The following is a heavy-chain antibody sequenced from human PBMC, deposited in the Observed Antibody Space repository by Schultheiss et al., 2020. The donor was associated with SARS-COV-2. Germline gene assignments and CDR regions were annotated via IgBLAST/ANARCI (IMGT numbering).Heavy chain of an antibody. Sequence: TLSLTCTVSGGSISSGDYYWSWIRQPPGKGLEWIGYIYYSGSTYYNPSLKSRVTISVDTSKNQFSLKLSSVTAADTAVYYCARHRLFPSILPAAQYDYYGMDVWGQGTTVTVAS. D-gene: IGHD2-2*01. V-gene: IGHV4-30-4*01. CDR2: IYYSGST. CDR3: ARHRLFPSILPAAQYDYYGMDV. J-gene: IGHJ6*02. CDR1: GGSISSGDYY.